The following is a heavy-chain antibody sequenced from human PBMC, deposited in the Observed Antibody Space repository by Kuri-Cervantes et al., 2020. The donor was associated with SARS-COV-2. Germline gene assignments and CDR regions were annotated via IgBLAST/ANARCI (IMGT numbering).Heavy chain of an antibody. Sequence: SETLSLTCTVSGGSISSSNWWSWVRQPPGKGLEWIGEIYHSGSTNYNPSLKSRVTISVDKSKNQFSLKLSSVTAADTAVYYCTRGLDPGYGSGWSPYFYGIDVWARGTAVTVSS. CDR2: IYHSGST. CDR3: TRGLDPGYGSGWSPYFYGIDV. CDR1: GGSISSSNW. J-gene: IGHJ6*02. V-gene: IGHV4-4*02. D-gene: IGHD6-19*01.